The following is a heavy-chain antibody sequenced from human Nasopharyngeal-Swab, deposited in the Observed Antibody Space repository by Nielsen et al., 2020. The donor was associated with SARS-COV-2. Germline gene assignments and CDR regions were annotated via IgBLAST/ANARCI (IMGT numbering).Heavy chain of an antibody. CDR2: ISSSSTYI. CDR3: ARSPYYDFWSGYYTRFDY. J-gene: IGHJ4*02. Sequence: VRQAPGKGLEGVSSISSSSTYIYYADSVKGRFTVSRDNAKNSLYLQMSSLRTEDAAVYYCARSPYYDFWSGYYTRFDYWGRGTLVTVSS. D-gene: IGHD3-3*01. V-gene: IGHV3-21*01.